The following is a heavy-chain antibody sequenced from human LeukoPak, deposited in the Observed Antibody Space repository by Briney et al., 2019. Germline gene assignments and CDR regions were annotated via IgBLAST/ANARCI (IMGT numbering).Heavy chain of an antibody. Sequence: GGSLRLSCAASGFTFSSYSMNWVRQTPGKGLEWVSSISSSSYIYYADSVKGRFTISRDNAKNSLYLQMNSLRAEDTAVYYCARVGYYDSLDAFDIWGQGTMVTVSS. D-gene: IGHD3-22*01. CDR1: GFTFSSYS. CDR2: ISSSSYI. J-gene: IGHJ3*02. CDR3: ARVGYYDSLDAFDI. V-gene: IGHV3-21*01.